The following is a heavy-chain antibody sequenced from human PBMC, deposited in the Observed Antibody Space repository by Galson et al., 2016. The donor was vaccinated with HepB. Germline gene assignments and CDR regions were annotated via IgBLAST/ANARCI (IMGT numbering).Heavy chain of an antibody. J-gene: IGHJ4*02. CDR3: AKAFGTGFWSGYDY. D-gene: IGHD3-3*01. V-gene: IGHV3-23*01. CDR1: EFTFSSYA. CDR2: ITGSGDKT. Sequence: SLRLSCAASEFTFSSYAMSWVRQAPGKGLEWVSGITGSGDKTLCADSVKGRFTISRDNSKNTLYLQMNSLRAEDTAVYYCAKAFGTGFWSGYDYWGQGTLVSVSS.